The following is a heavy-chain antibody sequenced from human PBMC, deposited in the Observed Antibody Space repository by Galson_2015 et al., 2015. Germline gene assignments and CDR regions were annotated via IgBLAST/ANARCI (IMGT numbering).Heavy chain of an antibody. CDR3: AILPSGWYAY. J-gene: IGHJ4*02. CDR2: LSGYNANT. CDR1: GYTFTSYG. Sequence: PVKVSCKASGYTFTSYGISWVRQAPGQGLEWMGWLSGYNANTHYAQKLQGRVTLTTDTSPSTAYMVLRSLRSDDTAVDYCAILPSGWYAYWGQGTLVTVSS. D-gene: IGHD6-19*01. V-gene: IGHV1-18*04.